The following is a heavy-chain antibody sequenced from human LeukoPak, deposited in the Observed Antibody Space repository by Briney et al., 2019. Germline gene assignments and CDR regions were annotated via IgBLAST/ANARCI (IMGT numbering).Heavy chain of an antibody. Sequence: SETLSLTCTVSGGSISTYYWNWIRQPAGKGLEWIGRIYTSGSTNYNPSLKSRVTMSVDTSKNQFSLKLSSVTAADTAVYYCARVWQQLVTADAFDIWGQGTMVTVSS. V-gene: IGHV4-4*07. D-gene: IGHD6-13*01. CDR3: ARVWQQLVTADAFDI. CDR1: GGSISTYY. CDR2: IYTSGST. J-gene: IGHJ3*02.